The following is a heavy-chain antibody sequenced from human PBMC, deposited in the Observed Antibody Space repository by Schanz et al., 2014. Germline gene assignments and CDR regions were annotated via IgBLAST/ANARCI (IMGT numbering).Heavy chain of an antibody. V-gene: IGHV1-18*01. CDR1: GYTFTSYG. Sequence: QDQLLQSGAELKKPGASVKVSCKASGYTFTSYGISWVRQAPGQGLEWMGWISAYNGNTKYPQKLQGRVTITRDTTASAAYMELSSLRSEGTAVYSCARGIGGYGANNYFDYWGQGTLVTVSS. J-gene: IGHJ4*02. CDR2: ISAYNGNT. CDR3: ARGIGGYGANNYFDY. D-gene: IGHD5-12*01.